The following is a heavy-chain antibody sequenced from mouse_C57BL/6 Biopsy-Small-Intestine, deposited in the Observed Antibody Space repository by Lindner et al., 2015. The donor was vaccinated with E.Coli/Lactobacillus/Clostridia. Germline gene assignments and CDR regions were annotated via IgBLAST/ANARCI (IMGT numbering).Heavy chain of an antibody. CDR1: GYAFSSSW. D-gene: IGHD4-1*01. V-gene: IGHV1-82*01. Sequence: VQLQESGPELAKPGASVKISCKASGYAFSSSWMNWVKQRPGKGLEWIGRIYPGDGDTDYNGEFKGKATLTADKSSSTAYMQLSSLTSDDSAVYFCAREGTGTGSFFYAMDYWGQGTSVTVSS. CDR3: AREGTGTGSFFYAMDY. CDR2: IYPGDGDT. J-gene: IGHJ4*01.